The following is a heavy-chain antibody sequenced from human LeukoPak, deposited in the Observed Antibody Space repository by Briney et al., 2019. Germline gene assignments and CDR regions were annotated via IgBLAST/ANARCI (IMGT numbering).Heavy chain of an antibody. J-gene: IGHJ3*02. CDR2: INTNTGNP. Sequence: ASVKVSCKASGYTFTGYYMHWVRQAPGQGLEWMGWINTNTGNPTYAQGFTGRFVFSLDTSVSTAYLQISSLKAEDTAMYYCARGTYGGNSGDTFDIWGQGTMVTVSS. CDR1: GYTFTGYY. CDR3: ARGTYGGNSGDTFDI. V-gene: IGHV7-4-1*02. D-gene: IGHD4-23*01.